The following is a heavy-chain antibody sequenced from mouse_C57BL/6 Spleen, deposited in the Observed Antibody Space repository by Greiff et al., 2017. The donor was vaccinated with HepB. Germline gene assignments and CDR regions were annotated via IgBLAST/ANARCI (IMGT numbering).Heavy chain of an antibody. CDR3: TTITTVVYFDY. CDR2: ISSGGDYI. CDR1: GFTFSSYA. D-gene: IGHD1-1*01. Sequence: EVKLVESGEGLVKPGGSLKLSCAASGFTFSSYAMSWVRQTPEKRLEWVAYISSGGDYIYYADTVKGRFTISRDNARNTLYLQMSSLKSEDTAMYYCTTITTVVYFDYWGQGTTLTVSS. J-gene: IGHJ2*01. V-gene: IGHV5-9-1*02.